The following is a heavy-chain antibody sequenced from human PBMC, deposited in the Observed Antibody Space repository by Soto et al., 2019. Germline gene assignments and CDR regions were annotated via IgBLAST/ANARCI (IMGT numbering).Heavy chain of an antibody. CDR2: INPSGGST. J-gene: IGHJ5*02. CDR1: GYIFTSDY. D-gene: IGHD6-13*01. V-gene: IGHV1-46*01. CDR3: ARDSNGYSSSYNWFDP. Sequence: QVQLVQSGAEVKKPGASVKVSCKASGYIFTSDYMHWVRQAPGQGLEWMGIINPSGGSTSYAQKFRGRVTMTRDTYTSTVYMELSSLRSEDTAVYYCARDSNGYSSSYNWFDPWGQGTLVTVSS.